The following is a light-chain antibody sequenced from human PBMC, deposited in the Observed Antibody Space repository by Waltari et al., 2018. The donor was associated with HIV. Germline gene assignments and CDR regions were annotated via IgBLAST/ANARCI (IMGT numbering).Light chain of an antibody. CDR3: QQTYNLPLT. CDR1: QSIGDS. J-gene: IGKJ4*01. V-gene: IGKV1-39*01. Sequence: DVKLTQSPSSLSASVGDRVTFTCRASQSIGDSLNWFQVKPNKAPKLLIYGASSLQTGVPTRVRGSRSGTDFTLIIVNLQPEDFATYYCQQTYNLPLTFGGGTNV. CDR2: GAS.